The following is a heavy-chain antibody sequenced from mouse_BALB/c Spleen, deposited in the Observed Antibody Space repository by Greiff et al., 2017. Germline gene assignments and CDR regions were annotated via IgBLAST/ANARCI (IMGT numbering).Heavy chain of an antibody. CDR1: GYSITSDYA. Sequence: EVKLMESGPGLVKPSQSLSLTCTVTGYSITSDYAWNWIRQFPGNKLEWMGYISYSGSTSYNPSLKSRISITRDTSKNQFFLQLNSVTTEDTATYYCARSEGNYAWFAYWGQGTLVTVSA. CDR2: ISYSGST. CDR3: ARSEGNYAWFAY. J-gene: IGHJ3*01. V-gene: IGHV3-2*02. D-gene: IGHD2-1*01.